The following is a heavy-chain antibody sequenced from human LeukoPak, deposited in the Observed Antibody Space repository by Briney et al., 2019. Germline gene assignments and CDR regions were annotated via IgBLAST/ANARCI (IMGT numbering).Heavy chain of an antibody. CDR3: ARAPGYY. CDR2: ISPSSDNI. J-gene: IGHJ4*02. V-gene: IGHV3-48*04. CDR1: GFTFSSYS. Sequence: GGSLRLSRAASGFTFSSYSMNWVRQAPGKGLEWISFISPSSDNIHFADSVKGRFTISRDNTKNSVYLQMNRLRVEDTAVYYCARAPGYYWGQGTLVTVSS.